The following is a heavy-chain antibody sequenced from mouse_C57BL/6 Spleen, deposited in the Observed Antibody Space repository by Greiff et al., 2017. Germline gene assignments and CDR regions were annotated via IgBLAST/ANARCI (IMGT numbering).Heavy chain of an antibody. CDR1: GFNIKDYY. D-gene: IGHD1-1*01. V-gene: IGHV14-1*01. J-gene: IGHJ4*01. Sequence: VQLKESGAELVRPGASVKLSCTASGFNIKDYYMHWVKQRPEQGLEWIGRIDPEDGDTEYAPKFQGKATMTADTSSNTAYLQLSSLTSEDTAVYYCTVNYYGSPYAMDYWGQGTSVTVSS. CDR2: IDPEDGDT. CDR3: TVNYYGSPYAMDY.